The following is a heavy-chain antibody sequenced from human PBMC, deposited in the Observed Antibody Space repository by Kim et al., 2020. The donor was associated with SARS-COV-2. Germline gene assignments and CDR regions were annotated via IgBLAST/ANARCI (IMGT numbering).Heavy chain of an antibody. CDR1: GDSFSSSPYS. CDR2: TRHSERS. V-gene: IGHV4-39*01. Sequence: SETLSLTCTVSGDSFSSSPYSWGWVGQPPRQGLEWNGTTRHSERSSYSPSHKSHVAICEDTSKNQFSLRLSSVTAADTAVYYCVRVSRTVSMGRGFFDYWGQGILLSVSS. CDR3: VRVSRTVSMGRGFFDY. D-gene: IGHD2-8*02. J-gene: IGHJ4*02.